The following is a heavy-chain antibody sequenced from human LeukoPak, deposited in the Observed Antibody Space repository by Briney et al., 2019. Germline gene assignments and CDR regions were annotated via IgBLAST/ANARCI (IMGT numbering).Heavy chain of an antibody. CDR3: AKAMVRGVINPYFDY. V-gene: IGHV3-30*18. CDR1: GFTFSSYG. D-gene: IGHD3-10*01. CDR2: ISYDGSNK. J-gene: IGHJ4*02. Sequence: GGSLRLSCAASGFTFSSYGMHWVRQAPGKGLEWVAVISYDGSNKYYADSVKGRFTISRDNSKNTLYLQMNSLRAEDTALYYCAKAMVRGVINPYFDYWGQGTLVTVSS.